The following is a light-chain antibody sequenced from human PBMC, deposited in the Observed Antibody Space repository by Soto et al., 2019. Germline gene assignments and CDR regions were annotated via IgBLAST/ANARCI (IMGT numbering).Light chain of an antibody. CDR3: QQYYSYPLT. CDR2: AAS. CDR1: QGISSY. V-gene: IGKV1-8*01. Sequence: AIRMTQSPSSFSASTGDRVTITCRASQGISSYLAWYQQKPGKAPKLLIYAASTLQSGVPSRFSGSGSGTDFTLTISCLQSEDFATYYYQQYYSYPLTFGGGTKVDIK. J-gene: IGKJ4*01.